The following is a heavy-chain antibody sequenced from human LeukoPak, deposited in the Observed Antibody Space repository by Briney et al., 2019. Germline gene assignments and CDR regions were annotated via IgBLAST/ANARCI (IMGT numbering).Heavy chain of an antibody. CDR2: INTNTGNP. J-gene: IGHJ4*02. CDR1: GYTFTSYA. CDR3: ARRTRWFGEWYFDY. D-gene: IGHD3-10*01. Sequence: PRASVKVSCKASGYTFTSYAMNWVRQAPGQGLEWMGWINTNTGNPTYAQGFTGRFVFSLDTSVSTAYLQISSLKAEDTAVYYCARRTRWFGEWYFDYWGQGTLVTVSS. V-gene: IGHV7-4-1*02.